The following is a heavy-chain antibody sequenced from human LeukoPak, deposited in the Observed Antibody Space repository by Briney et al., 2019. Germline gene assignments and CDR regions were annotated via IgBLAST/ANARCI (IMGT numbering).Heavy chain of an antibody. CDR1: GFTFSSYG. D-gene: IGHD2-2*01. Sequence: GGSLRLSCAASGFTFSSYGMHWVRQAPGKGLGWVAVISYDGSNKYYADSVKGRFTISRDNSKNTLYLQMNSLRAEDTAVYYCAKDPQFREYQLPTYFDYWGQGTLVTVSS. CDR3: AKDPQFREYQLPTYFDY. J-gene: IGHJ4*02. V-gene: IGHV3-30*18. CDR2: ISYDGSNK.